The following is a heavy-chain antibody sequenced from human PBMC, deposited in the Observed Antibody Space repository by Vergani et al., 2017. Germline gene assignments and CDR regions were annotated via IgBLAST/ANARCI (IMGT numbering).Heavy chain of an antibody. CDR3: AKHFRGWGIDY. CDR1: GFTLSNYD. Sequence: QVQLVESGGGVVQRGGSLSLSCATSGFTLSNYDMQWIRQGPGKGLEFVAFIQFDGSNQYYADSVKGRFTLSRDFSKNTLYLQMNSLRTYDTATYYCAKHFRGWGIDYWCQGTQVIVSS. D-gene: IGHD3-16*01. V-gene: IGHV3-30*02. J-gene: IGHJ4*02. CDR2: IQFDGSNQ.